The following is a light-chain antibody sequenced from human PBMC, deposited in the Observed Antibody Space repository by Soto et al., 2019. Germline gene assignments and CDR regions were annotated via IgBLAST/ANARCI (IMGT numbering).Light chain of an antibody. J-gene: IGKJ1*01. Sequence: DIQMTQSPSTLSRSVGDRVTITCRASQTISSWLAWYQQKPGKAPKLLIYKASTLKSGVPSRFSGSGSGTEFTLTTSSLQSDDFATYYCQHYNSYSEAFGLGTKVELK. CDR2: KAS. CDR3: QHYNSYSEA. CDR1: QTISSW. V-gene: IGKV1-5*03.